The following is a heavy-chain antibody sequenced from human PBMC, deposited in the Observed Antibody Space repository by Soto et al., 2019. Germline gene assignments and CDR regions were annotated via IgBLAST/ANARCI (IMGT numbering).Heavy chain of an antibody. CDR3: ARGPHQLIVPWEDDWFDP. Sequence: SVKVSCKASGGTFSSYAISWVRQAPGQGLEWMGGIIPIFGTANYAQKFQGRVTITADESTSTAYMELSSLRSEDTAVYYCARGPHQLIVPWEDDWFDPWGQGTLVTVSS. J-gene: IGHJ5*02. CDR1: GGTFSSYA. V-gene: IGHV1-69*13. CDR2: IIPIFGTA. D-gene: IGHD3-22*01.